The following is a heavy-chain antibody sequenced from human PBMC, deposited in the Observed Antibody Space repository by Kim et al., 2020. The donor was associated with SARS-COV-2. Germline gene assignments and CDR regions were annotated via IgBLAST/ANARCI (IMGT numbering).Heavy chain of an antibody. J-gene: IGHJ6*02. V-gene: IGHV1-69*13. D-gene: IGHD3-3*01. CDR3: ARGGEYYDFWAALYGMDV. Sequence: SVKVSCKASGGTFSSYAISWVRQAPGQGLEWMGGIIPIFGTANYAQKFQGRVTITADESTSTAYMELSSLRSEDTAVYYCARGGEYYDFWAALYGMDVWGQGTTVTVSS. CDR2: IIPIFGTA. CDR1: GGTFSSYA.